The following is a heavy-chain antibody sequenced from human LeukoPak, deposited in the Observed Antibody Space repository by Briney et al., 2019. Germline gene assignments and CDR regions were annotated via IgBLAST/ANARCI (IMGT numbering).Heavy chain of an antibody. Sequence: GGSLRLSCTASGFTFGDYAMSWFRQAPGKGPEWVGFIRSKPYGGTTEYTASVKGRFTISRDDSKSIAYLQMNSLKTEDTAVYYCTRARCSSTSCYYYYYMDVWGKGTTVTVSS. CDR1: GFTFGDYA. V-gene: IGHV3-49*01. CDR2: IRSKPYGGTT. CDR3: TRARCSSTSCYYYYYMDV. D-gene: IGHD2-2*01. J-gene: IGHJ6*03.